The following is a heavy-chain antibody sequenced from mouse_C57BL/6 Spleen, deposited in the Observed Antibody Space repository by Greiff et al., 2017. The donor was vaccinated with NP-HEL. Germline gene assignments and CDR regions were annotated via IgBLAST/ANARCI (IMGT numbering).Heavy chain of an antibody. CDR2: IWSDGST. CDR1: GFSLTSYG. CDR3: ARHRGSDAMDY. V-gene: IGHV2-6-1*01. D-gene: IGHD3-3*01. J-gene: IGHJ4*01. Sequence: QVQLQQSGPGLVAPSQSLSITCTVSGFSLTSYGVHWVRQPPGKGLEWLVVIWSDGSTTYNSALNSRLSIRKDNSKSHVFLKMNSLQTDDTAMYYCARHRGSDAMDYWGQGTSVTVSS.